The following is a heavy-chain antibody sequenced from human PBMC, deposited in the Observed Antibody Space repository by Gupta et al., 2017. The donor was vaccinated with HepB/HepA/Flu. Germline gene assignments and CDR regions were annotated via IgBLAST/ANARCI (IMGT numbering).Heavy chain of an antibody. CDR3: ARESESGPSFDY. D-gene: IGHD2-15*01. Sequence: QVRLVQSGAEETKPAASVRVSCKSSGYTINDSYLHWVRQAPGQGLEWMGWINPNSGGTNSAQKFQDRVTMTRDTSISTAYMDLSRLRSDDTAVYYCARESESGPSFDYWGQGILVTVSS. J-gene: IGHJ4*02. V-gene: IGHV1-2*02. CDR1: GYTINDSY. CDR2: INPNSGGT.